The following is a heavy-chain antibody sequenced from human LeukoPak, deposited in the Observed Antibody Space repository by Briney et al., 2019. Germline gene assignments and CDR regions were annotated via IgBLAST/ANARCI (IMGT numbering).Heavy chain of an antibody. D-gene: IGHD6-25*01. CDR3: AKSRVGYDY. CDR1: GFTFSSYV. Sequence: GGSLRLSCAASGFTFSSYVMSWVRQAPGKGLEWVLAISGSGGDTYYADSVKGRFTTSRDKSKNTLYLQMSSLRAEDTAVYYCAKSRVGYDYWGQGTLVTVSS. V-gene: IGHV3-23*01. J-gene: IGHJ4*02. CDR2: ISGSGGDT.